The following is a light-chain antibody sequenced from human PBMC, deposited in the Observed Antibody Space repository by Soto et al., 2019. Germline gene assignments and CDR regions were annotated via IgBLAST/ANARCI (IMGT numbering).Light chain of an antibody. CDR3: QSRT. CDR1: QDISDY. Sequence: DIQMTQSPSSLSASVGDRFTITCQASQDISDYLNWYQQKPGKAPKLLIYGAFILEAGVPSRFSGSGSGTDFTLTISSLQPEDVATYYCQSRTFGQGTKVDIK. V-gene: IGKV1-33*01. CDR2: GAF. J-gene: IGKJ1*01.